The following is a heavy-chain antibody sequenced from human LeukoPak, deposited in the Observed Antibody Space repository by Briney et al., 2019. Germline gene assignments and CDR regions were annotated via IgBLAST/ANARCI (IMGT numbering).Heavy chain of an antibody. CDR2: FDPEDGET. V-gene: IGHV1-24*01. CDR3: ATGPYYYDSTGSY. Sequence: ASVKVSCKVSGYTLTELSMHWVRQAPGKGLEGMGGFDPEDGETIYAQKFQGRVTMTEDTSTDTAYMELSSLRSEDTAVYYCATGPYYYDSTGSYWGQGTLVTVSS. CDR1: GYTLTELS. D-gene: IGHD3-22*01. J-gene: IGHJ4*02.